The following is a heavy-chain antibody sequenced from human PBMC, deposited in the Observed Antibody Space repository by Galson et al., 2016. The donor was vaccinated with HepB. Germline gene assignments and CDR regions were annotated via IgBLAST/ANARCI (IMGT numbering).Heavy chain of an antibody. Sequence: SVKVSCKASGGTFSSYIISWVRQAPGQGLEWMGGIIPIFGTPNYAQKFQGRVTITADESTRTAYMELRSLTSGDTAVYYCAIFDSSGRTRRKALPGTADHTVDVWGQGTSVSVSS. V-gene: IGHV1-69*13. D-gene: IGHD1-1*01. CDR3: AIFDSSGRTRRKALPGTADHTVDV. J-gene: IGHJ6*02. CDR1: GGTFSSYI. CDR2: IIPIFGTP.